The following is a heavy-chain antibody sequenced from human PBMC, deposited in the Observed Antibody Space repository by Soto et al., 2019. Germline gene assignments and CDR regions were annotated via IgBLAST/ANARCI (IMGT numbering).Heavy chain of an antibody. CDR3: AREGQAYYYYGMDV. Sequence: GGSLRLSCAASGFTVSSNYMSWVRQAPGKGLEWVSVIYSGGSTYYADSVKGRFTISRDNSKSTLYLQMNSLRAEDTAVYYCAREGQAYYYYGMDVWGQGTTVTVSS. CDR2: IYSGGST. CDR1: GFTVSSNY. J-gene: IGHJ6*01. V-gene: IGHV3-53*01.